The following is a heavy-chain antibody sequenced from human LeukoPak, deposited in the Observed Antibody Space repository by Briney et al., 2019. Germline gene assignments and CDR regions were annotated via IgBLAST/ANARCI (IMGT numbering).Heavy chain of an antibody. Sequence: SETLSLTCTVSGGSISSSSYYWGWIRQPPGKGLEWIGYIYYSGSTYYNPSLKSRVTISVDTSKNQFSLKLSSVTAADTAVYYCARVLRIAVAGTPPRFNWFDPWGQGTLVTVSS. V-gene: IGHV4-30-4*08. CDR1: GGSISSSSYY. D-gene: IGHD6-19*01. CDR2: IYYSGST. CDR3: ARVLRIAVAGTPPRFNWFDP. J-gene: IGHJ5*02.